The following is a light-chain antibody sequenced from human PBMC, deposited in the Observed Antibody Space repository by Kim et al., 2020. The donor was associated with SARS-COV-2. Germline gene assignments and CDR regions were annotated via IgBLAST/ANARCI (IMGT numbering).Light chain of an antibody. Sequence: GKTATISCTRSSGSIASNYGQWYQQRPGSAPTTVIYEDNQRPSGVPDRFAGSIDSSSNSASLTISGLKTEDEADYYCQSYDSSNQVFGGGTQLTVL. CDR3: QSYDSSNQV. CDR1: SGSIASNY. CDR2: EDN. V-gene: IGLV6-57*03. J-gene: IGLJ3*02.